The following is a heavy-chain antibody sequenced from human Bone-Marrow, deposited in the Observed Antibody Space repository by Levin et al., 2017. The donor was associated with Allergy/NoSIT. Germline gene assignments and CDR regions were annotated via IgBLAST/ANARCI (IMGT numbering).Heavy chain of an antibody. V-gene: IGHV3-30*18. CDR3: AKDFFGGNFALDI. D-gene: IGHD3-16*01. CDR2: ISYDGSSK. CDR1: GFTFSDYG. J-gene: IGHJ3*02. Sequence: HGESLKISCSASGFTFSDYGMHWVRQAPGKGLEWVALISYDGSSKYFVDSVKDRFSVSRDNSKNTLYLQMDSLRAEDTAVYYCAKDFFGGNFALDIWGQGTAVTVS.